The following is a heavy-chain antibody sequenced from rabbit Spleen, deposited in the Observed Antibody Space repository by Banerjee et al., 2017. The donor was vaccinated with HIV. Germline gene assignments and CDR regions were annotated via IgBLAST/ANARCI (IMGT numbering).Heavy chain of an antibody. CDR2: IDPVFGST. Sequence: QLEESGGDLVKPEGSLTLTCKASGFDFSSYYMSWVRQAPGKGLEWIGYIDPVFGSTYYASWVNGRFTISSHNAQNTLYLQLNSLTAADTATYFCARGAAMTMVISGLDLWGPGTLVTVS. J-gene: IGHJ3*01. CDR3: ARGAAMTMVISGLDL. D-gene: IGHD2-1*01. V-gene: IGHV1S7*01. CDR1: GFDFSSYY.